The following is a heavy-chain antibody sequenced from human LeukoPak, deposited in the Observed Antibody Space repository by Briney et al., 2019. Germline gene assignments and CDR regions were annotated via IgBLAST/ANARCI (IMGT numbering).Heavy chain of an antibody. Sequence: SVKVSCKASGGTFSSYAISWVRQAPGQGLEWMGRIIPILGIANYPQKFQGRVTITADKSTSTAYMELSSLRSEDTAVYYCARDLWNYYDSSGYQFDYWGQGTLVTVSS. CDR2: IIPILGIA. CDR3: ARDLWNYYDSSGYQFDY. V-gene: IGHV1-69*04. J-gene: IGHJ4*02. D-gene: IGHD3-22*01. CDR1: GGTFSSYA.